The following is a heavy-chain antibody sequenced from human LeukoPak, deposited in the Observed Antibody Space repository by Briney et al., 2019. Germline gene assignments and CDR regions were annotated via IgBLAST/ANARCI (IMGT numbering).Heavy chain of an antibody. D-gene: IGHD3-22*01. J-gene: IGHJ4*02. V-gene: IGHV3-7*01. CDR3: ARSYDSSGYYEGAFDY. Sequence: GGSLRLSCAASGFTFSNYWMNWVRQAPGKGLQWVANINRDGSEKYYVDSVKGRFTISRDNAKNSLYLQMNSLRAEDTAVYYCARSYDSSGYYEGAFDYWGRGTLVTVSS. CDR1: GFTFSNYW. CDR2: INRDGSEK.